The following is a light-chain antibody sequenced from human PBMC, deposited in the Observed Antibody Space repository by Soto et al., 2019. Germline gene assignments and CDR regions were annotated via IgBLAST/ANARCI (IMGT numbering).Light chain of an antibody. CDR1: QSVTTN. J-gene: IGKJ2*01. CDR2: GAS. CDR3: QQYHNWPPYT. V-gene: IGKV3-15*01. Sequence: EIVMTQSPATLSVSPGDRATFSCRASQSVTTNLAWYQQKPSQAPRLLIYGASTRATGIPARFSGSGSGTEFTLTISSLQSEDFAVYYCQQYHNWPPYTFGQGTKLEMK.